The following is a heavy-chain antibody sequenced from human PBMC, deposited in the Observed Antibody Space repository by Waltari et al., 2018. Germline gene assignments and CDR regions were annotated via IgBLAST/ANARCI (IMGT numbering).Heavy chain of an antibody. D-gene: IGHD3-16*02. CDR1: GGSISSSSYY. J-gene: IGHJ4*02. V-gene: IGHV4-39*01. CDR2: IYYSGST. CDR3: ARHVSGIMITFGGVIAPDY. Sequence: KPSETLSLTCTVSGGSISSSSYYWGWIRQPPGKGLEWIGSIYYSGSTYYNPSLKSRVTISVDTSKNQFSLKLSSVTAADTAVYYCARHVSGIMITFGGVIAPDYWGQGTLVTVSS.